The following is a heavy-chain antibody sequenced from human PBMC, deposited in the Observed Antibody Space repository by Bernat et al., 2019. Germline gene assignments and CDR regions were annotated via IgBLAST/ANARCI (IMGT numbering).Heavy chain of an antibody. CDR2: INSDGSVT. CDR3: AKDGQLTPYFYYYMDV. Sequence: EVQLVESGGGLVQPGGSLRLSCAASGFTFSSYWMHWVRQAPGKGLVWLSRINSDGSVTAYADSVKGRFTISRDNAKNTLYLQMNSLRAEDTAVYYCAKDGQLTPYFYYYMDVWGRWTTVTVAS. V-gene: IGHV3-74*01. J-gene: IGHJ6*03. CDR1: GFTFSSYW. D-gene: IGHD3-10*01.